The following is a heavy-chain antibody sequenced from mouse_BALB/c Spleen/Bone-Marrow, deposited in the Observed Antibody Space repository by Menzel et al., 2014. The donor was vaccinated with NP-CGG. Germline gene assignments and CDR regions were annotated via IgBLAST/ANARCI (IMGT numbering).Heavy chain of an antibody. V-gene: IGHV4-1*02. CDR2: INPDSSTI. D-gene: IGHD1-1*01. CDR1: GFDFSRYW. J-gene: IGHJ3*01. Sequence: DVHLVESGGGLVQPGGSLKLSCAASGFDFSRYWMSWVRQAPGKGLEWIGEINPDSSTISYTPSLKYKFIISRDNAKNTLYLQMSKVRSEDTALYYCARLSYYGRFAYWGQGTLVTVSA. CDR3: ARLSYYGRFAY.